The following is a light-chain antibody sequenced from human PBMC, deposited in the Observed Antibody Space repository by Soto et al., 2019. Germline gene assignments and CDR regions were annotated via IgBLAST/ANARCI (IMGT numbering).Light chain of an antibody. CDR3: QQYNNWPPWT. J-gene: IGKJ1*01. CDR1: QSVSSN. CDR2: GAS. V-gene: IGKV3-15*01. Sequence: EIVMTQSPATLSVSPGERATLSCRASQSVSSNLAWYQQKPGQAPRLLIYGASTRATGIPARFSGSGSGTEFTHTISSLQSEEFAGYYCQQYNNWPPWTVGQGTKVEIK.